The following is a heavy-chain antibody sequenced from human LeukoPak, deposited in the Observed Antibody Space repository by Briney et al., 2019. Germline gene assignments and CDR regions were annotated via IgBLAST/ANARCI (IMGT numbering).Heavy chain of an antibody. V-gene: IGHV1-46*01. Sequence: ASVKVSCKASGYTFTSYYMHWVRQAPGQGLEWMGIINPSGGSTSYAQKFQGRVTMTRDMSTSTVYMELSSLRSEDTAVYYCARDGSPIAAAGTGFDYWGQGTLVTVSS. CDR2: INPSGGST. J-gene: IGHJ4*02. CDR3: ARDGSPIAAAGTGFDY. D-gene: IGHD6-13*01. CDR1: GYTFTSYY.